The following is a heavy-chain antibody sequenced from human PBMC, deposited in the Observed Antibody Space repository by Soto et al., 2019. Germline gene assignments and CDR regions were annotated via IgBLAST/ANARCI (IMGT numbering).Heavy chain of an antibody. Sequence: ASVKVSCKASGYTFTSYYMHWVRQAPGQGLEWMGIINPSGGSTSYAQKFQGSVTMTRDTSTSTVYMELSSLRSEDTAVYYCARGPGYYDSSGYYYYYYGMDVWGQGTTVTVSS. J-gene: IGHJ6*02. CDR1: GYTFTSYY. CDR3: ARGPGYYDSSGYYYYYYGMDV. CDR2: INPSGGST. V-gene: IGHV1-46*01. D-gene: IGHD3-22*01.